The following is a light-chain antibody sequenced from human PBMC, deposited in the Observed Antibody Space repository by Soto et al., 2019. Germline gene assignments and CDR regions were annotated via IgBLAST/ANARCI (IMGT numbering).Light chain of an antibody. Sequence: DIQMTQSPSSLSASVGDRVTITCRASQGINNYLAWYQQKPGKVPKLLIYAASTLQSGVPSRFSGSGSGTHCSLTITDLQPYDVATYYCQDYNSAPITFGQGRRLEIK. V-gene: IGKV1-27*01. CDR2: AAS. J-gene: IGKJ5*01. CDR3: QDYNSAPIT. CDR1: QGINNY.